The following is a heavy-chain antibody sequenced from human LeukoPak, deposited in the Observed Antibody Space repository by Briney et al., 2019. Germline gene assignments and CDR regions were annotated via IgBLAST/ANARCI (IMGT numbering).Heavy chain of an antibody. CDR2: IHYSGST. CDR3: ARSARVVAANGDYFYYYLDV. V-gene: IGHV4-59*01. CDR1: GGSISSYY. J-gene: IGHJ6*03. D-gene: IGHD2-15*01. Sequence: SETLSLTCTVSGGSISSYYWSWIRQPPGKGLEWIGYIHYSGSTNYNPSLKSRVTISVDTSKNQFSLKLSPVTAADTAVYYCARSARVVAANGDYFYYYLDVWGKGTTVTVSS.